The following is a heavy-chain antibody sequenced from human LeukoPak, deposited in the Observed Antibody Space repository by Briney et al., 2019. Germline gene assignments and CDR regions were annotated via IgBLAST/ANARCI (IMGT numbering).Heavy chain of an antibody. CDR1: GGSISSYY. V-gene: IGHV4-4*09. CDR3: ARQRSSWYVLDY. D-gene: IGHD6-13*01. CDR2: IYTSGST. J-gene: IGHJ4*02. Sequence: SETLSLTCTVSGGSISSYYWSRIRQPPGKGLEWIGYIYTSGSTNYNPSLKSRVTISVDTSKNQFSLKLSSVTAADTAVYYCARQRSSWYVLDYWGQGTLVTVSS.